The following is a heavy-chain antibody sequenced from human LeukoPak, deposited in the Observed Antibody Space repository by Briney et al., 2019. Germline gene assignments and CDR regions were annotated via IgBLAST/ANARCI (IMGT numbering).Heavy chain of an antibody. CDR3: AKEGIAMVRGVSYYYMDV. CDR2: IRYDGSNK. CDR1: GFTFSSSG. Sequence: GGSLRLSCAASGFTFSSSGMHWVRQAPGKGLEWVAFIRYDGSNKYYSDSVKGRFTISRDNAKNSLYLQMNSLRAEDMALYYCAKEGIAMVRGVSYYYMDVWGKGTTVTVSS. V-gene: IGHV3-30*02. J-gene: IGHJ6*03. D-gene: IGHD3-10*01.